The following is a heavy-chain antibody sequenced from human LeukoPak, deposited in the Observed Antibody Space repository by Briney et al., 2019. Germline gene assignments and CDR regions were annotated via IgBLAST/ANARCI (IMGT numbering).Heavy chain of an antibody. J-gene: IGHJ4*02. V-gene: IGHV5-51*01. CDR3: ARRQSSRWHYDSSGYPDY. CDR2: IYPGDSDT. Sequence: GESLKISCKGSGYSFTSYWLGWVRQMPGKGLEWMGIIYPGDSDTRYSPSFQGQVTISADKSISTAYLQWSSLKASDTAMYYCARRQSSRWHYDSSGYPDYWGQGTLVTVSS. D-gene: IGHD3-22*01. CDR1: GYSFTSYW.